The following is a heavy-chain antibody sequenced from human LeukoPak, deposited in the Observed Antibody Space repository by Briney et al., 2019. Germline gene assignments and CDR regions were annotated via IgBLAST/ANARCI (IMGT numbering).Heavy chain of an antibody. Sequence: ASVKVSCKASGYTFTSYGISCVRQAPGQGLEWMGWISAYNGNTNYAQKLQGRVTMTTDTSTSTAYMELRSLRSDDTAVYYCAREQGSGSYLNWFDPWGQGTLVTVSS. D-gene: IGHD3-10*01. J-gene: IGHJ5*02. CDR2: ISAYNGNT. CDR3: AREQGSGSYLNWFDP. V-gene: IGHV1-18*04. CDR1: GYTFTSYG.